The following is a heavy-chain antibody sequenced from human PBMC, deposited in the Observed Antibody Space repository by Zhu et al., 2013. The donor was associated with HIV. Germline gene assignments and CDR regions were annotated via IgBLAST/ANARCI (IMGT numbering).Heavy chain of an antibody. Sequence: QVQLVQSGPEVKKPGASVKVSCKASGYTFTNYGINWVRQAPGQGLEWMAEIIPIFGITKYTQKFQGRVTITAAESTSTAYMELRGLRSEDTAVYYCARVSTTVRSFDIWGQGTMVTVSS. CDR1: GYTFTNYG. J-gene: IGHJ3*02. V-gene: IGHV1-69*13. CDR3: ARVSTTVRSFDI. D-gene: IGHD4-17*01. CDR2: IIPIFGIT.